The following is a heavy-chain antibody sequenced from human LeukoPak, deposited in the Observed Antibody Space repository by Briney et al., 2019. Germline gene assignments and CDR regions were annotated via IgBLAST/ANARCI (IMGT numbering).Heavy chain of an antibody. CDR1: GGSISSHY. CDR3: ARDRERWTTTTSGYHDYHYYTDV. V-gene: IGHV4-4*07. J-gene: IGHJ6*03. Sequence: SETLSLTCTVSGGSISSHYWSWIRQPAGKGLEWIGNIYISGNTNYNPSLKSRVTLSVDTFKNQFSLKLSYVTAADTALYYCARDRERWTTTTSGYHDYHYYTDVWGKGTTVTVSS. D-gene: IGHD4-17*01. CDR2: IYISGNT.